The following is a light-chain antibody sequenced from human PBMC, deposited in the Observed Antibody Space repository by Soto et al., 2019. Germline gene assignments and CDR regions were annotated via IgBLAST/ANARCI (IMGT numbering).Light chain of an antibody. Sequence: QAVLTQPPSVSGAPGQRVTISCTGSISNIGTGYDVHWYQQLPGTAPKLLIYVNSNRPSGVPDRFSGSKSGTSASLTITGLQPEDEADYYCQSYDNILDVWVFGGGTQLTVL. CDR3: QSYDNILDVWV. CDR1: ISNIGTGYD. CDR2: VNS. V-gene: IGLV1-40*01. J-gene: IGLJ7*01.